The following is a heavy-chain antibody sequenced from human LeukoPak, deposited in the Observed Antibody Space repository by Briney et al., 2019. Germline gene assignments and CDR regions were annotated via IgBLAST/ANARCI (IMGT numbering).Heavy chain of an antibody. D-gene: IGHD3/OR15-3a*01. V-gene: IGHV4-39*01. CDR1: GGSVSSSSYY. J-gene: IGHJ1*01. Sequence: SETLSLTCTVSGGSVSSSSYYWGWIRQPPGKGLDWIGSIYYSGSTYYNLSLKSRVTISVDTSKNQFSLKLTSVTAADTAVYYCARLFGLDTAYSGYFQHWGQGTLVTVSS. CDR3: ARLFGLDTAYSGYFQH. CDR2: IYYSGST.